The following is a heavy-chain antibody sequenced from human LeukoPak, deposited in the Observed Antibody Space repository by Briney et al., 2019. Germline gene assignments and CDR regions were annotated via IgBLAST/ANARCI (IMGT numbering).Heavy chain of an antibody. D-gene: IGHD3-3*01. CDR2: IWYDGSNK. Sequence: SGGSLRLSCAASGFTFSSHAMHWVRQAPGKGLEWVAVIWYDGSNKYYADSVKGRFTISRDNSENTLYLQMNSLRAEDTAVYYCARVRSSDFWSGYYYYYYGMDVWGQGTTVTVSS. V-gene: IGHV3-33*08. CDR3: ARVRSSDFWSGYYYYYYGMDV. CDR1: GFTFSSHA. J-gene: IGHJ6*02.